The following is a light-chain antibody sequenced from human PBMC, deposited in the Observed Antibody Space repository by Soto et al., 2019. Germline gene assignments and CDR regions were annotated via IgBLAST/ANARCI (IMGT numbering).Light chain of an antibody. Sequence: SYELTQPPSVSVSPGQTASITCSGDKLGDKYAWWYQQRPGQSSVLVIYQDRKRPSGIPERVSGSNSGNTATLTISGTQAMDEADYYCQAWDSSTVVFGGGTKLTVL. V-gene: IGLV3-1*01. CDR3: QAWDSSTVV. CDR1: KLGDKY. J-gene: IGLJ2*01. CDR2: QDR.